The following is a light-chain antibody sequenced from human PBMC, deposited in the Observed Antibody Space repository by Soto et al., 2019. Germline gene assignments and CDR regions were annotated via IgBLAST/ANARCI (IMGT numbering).Light chain of an antibody. CDR2: DVT. V-gene: IGLV2-11*01. CDR3: WSYAGSYSFEV. J-gene: IGLJ3*02. Sequence: QSALPQPRSASGSPAASVTISRTRITSDVGSYDYVSWYQQHPGKAPKLIIFDVTKRPSGVPDRFSGSKSGNTASLTISGLQAEDEADYYCWSYAGSYSFEVFGGGTKVTVL. CDR1: TSDVGSYDY.